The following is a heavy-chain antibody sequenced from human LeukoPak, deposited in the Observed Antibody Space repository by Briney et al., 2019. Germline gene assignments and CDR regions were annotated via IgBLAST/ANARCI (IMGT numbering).Heavy chain of an antibody. V-gene: IGHV4-4*07. D-gene: IGHD3-22*01. J-gene: IGHJ6*03. CDR2: IYGSGIT. CDR1: GGSIISNY. Sequence: TPSETQSLTCTVSGGSIISNYWSWIRQSAGTGLEWIGRIYGSGITDYNPSLKSRVTMSLDTSRKQFSLRLTSVTAADTAVYYCARLKFYDSTGYSPGYYMDVWGKGTTVSVFS. CDR3: ARLKFYDSTGYSPGYYMDV.